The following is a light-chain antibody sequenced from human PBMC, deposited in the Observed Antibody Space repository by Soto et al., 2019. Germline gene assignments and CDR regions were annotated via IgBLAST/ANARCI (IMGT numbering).Light chain of an antibody. CDR2: GAS. J-gene: IGKJ1*01. CDR3: QQYNTWLWT. CDR1: QSINAH. Sequence: EVVMTQSPATLSVSPGERVTLSCRGSQSINAHLAWYQQKPGQAPRLLIHGASTRATGIPARFSGSGFGTEFILTISSLQSEDFAVYYCQQYNTWLWTFGQGTKVEIQ. V-gene: IGKV3-15*01.